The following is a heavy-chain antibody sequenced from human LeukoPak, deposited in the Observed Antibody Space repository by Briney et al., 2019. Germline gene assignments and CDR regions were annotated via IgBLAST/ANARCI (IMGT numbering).Heavy chain of an antibody. J-gene: IGHJ5*02. Sequence: GGSLRLSCAASGFTFSSYAMTWVRQAPGKGQEWVSTITDSVSGGSTYYADSVKGRFTISRDSSKNTLYLQMSSLRAEDTAVYFCAKDRTGYSYGYFLSPWGQGTLVTVSS. CDR2: ITDSVSGGST. D-gene: IGHD5-18*01. CDR3: AKDRTGYSYGYFLSP. CDR1: GFTFSSYA. V-gene: IGHV3-23*01.